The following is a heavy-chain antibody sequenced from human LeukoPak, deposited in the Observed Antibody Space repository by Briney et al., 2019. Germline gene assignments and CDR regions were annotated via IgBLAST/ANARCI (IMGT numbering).Heavy chain of an antibody. V-gene: IGHV3-23*01. D-gene: IGHD4-23*01. Sequence: GGSLRLSCAASGFTFSNYAMNWVRQAPGKGLEWVSGISGSGGSTYYADSVKGRFTISRDNSKNTLYLQMNSLRAEDTAVYYCAKDFRTTVVTFSDFWGQGTLVTVSS. CDR1: GFTFSNYA. J-gene: IGHJ4*02. CDR3: AKDFRTTVVTFSDF. CDR2: ISGSGGST.